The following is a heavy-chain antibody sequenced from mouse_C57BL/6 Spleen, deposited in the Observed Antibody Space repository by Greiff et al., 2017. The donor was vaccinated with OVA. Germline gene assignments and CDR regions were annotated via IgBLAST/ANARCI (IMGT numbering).Heavy chain of an antibody. J-gene: IGHJ4*01. CDR3: ARRGMDGNYLHAMDY. V-gene: IGHV5-4*01. CDR1: GFTFSSYA. D-gene: IGHD2-1*01. Sequence: EVQLLESGGGLVKPGGSLKLSCAASGFTFSSYAMSWVRQTPEKRLEWVATISAGGGYTYYPDNVKGRFTISRDNAKNNLYLQMSHLKSEDTAMYYCARRGMDGNYLHAMDYWGQGTSVTVSS. CDR2: ISAGGGYT.